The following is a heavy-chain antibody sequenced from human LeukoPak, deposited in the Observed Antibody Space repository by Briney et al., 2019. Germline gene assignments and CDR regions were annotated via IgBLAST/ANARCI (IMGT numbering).Heavy chain of an antibody. CDR2: IIPIFGTA. J-gene: IGHJ5*02. Sequence: SVKVSCKASGGTFSSYAISWVRQAPGQGLEWMGGIIPIFGTADYAQKFQGRVTITADESTSTAYMELSSLRSEDTAVYYCARGGGAAAGTGLYNWFDPWGQGTLVTVSS. V-gene: IGHV1-69*01. CDR1: GGTFSSYA. D-gene: IGHD6-13*01. CDR3: ARGGGAAAGTGLYNWFDP.